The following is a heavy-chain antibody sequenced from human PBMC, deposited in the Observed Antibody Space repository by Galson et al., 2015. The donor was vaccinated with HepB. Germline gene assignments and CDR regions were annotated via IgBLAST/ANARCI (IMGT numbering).Heavy chain of an antibody. D-gene: IGHD3-3*01. CDR2: INHSGST. V-gene: IGHV4-34*01. CDR3: ARGRILRFLEWLRWFDP. CDR1: GGSFSGYY. J-gene: IGHJ5*02. Sequence: SETLSLTCAVYGGSFSGYYWSWIRQPPGKGLEWIGEINHSGSTNYNPSLKSRVTISVDTSKNQFSLKLSSVTAADTAVYYCARGRILRFLEWLRWFDPWGQGTLVTVSS.